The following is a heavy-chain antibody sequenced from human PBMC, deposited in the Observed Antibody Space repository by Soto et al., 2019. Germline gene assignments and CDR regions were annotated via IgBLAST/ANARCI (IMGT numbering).Heavy chain of an antibody. CDR1: GGSFSGYY. D-gene: IGHD6-13*01. V-gene: IGHV4-34*01. J-gene: IGHJ2*01. CDR3: ARGRTVSTYSRYWDSSWYFDL. Sequence: QAQLQQWGAGLLKPSETLSLTCAVYGGSFSGYYWSWIRQPPGKGLEWIGEINDSGSTNYNPSLKSRVTISVDTSKNQFSLKLSSVNAADMAVYYCARGRTVSTYSRYWDSSWYFDLWGRGTLVTVS. CDR2: INDSGST.